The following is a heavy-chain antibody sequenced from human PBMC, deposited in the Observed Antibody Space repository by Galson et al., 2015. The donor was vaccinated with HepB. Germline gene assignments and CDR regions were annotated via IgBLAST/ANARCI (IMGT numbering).Heavy chain of an antibody. CDR3: AKSVYYYGSGSKGNAFDI. D-gene: IGHD3-10*01. Sequence: SLRLSCAASGFTFSSYAMSWVRQAPGKGLEWVSAISGSGGSTYYADSVKGRFTISRDNSKNTLYLQMNSLRAEDTAVYYCAKSVYYYGSGSKGNAFDIWGQGTMVTVSS. V-gene: IGHV3-23*01. J-gene: IGHJ3*02. CDR2: ISGSGGST. CDR1: GFTFSSYA.